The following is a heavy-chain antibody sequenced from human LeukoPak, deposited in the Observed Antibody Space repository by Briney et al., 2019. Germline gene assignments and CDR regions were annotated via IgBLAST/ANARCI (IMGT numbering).Heavy chain of an antibody. Sequence: PGRSLRLSCAASGFTFSSYAMHWVRQAPGKGLEWVSTLFASGYSTYADSVKGRFTISRDNSKNTLYLQMNSLRAEDTAVYYCASRLDYYGSGPVDPWGQGTLVTVSS. V-gene: IGHV3-NL1*01. CDR3: ASRLDYYGSGPVDP. D-gene: IGHD3-10*01. CDR2: LFASGYST. CDR1: GFTFSSYA. J-gene: IGHJ5*02.